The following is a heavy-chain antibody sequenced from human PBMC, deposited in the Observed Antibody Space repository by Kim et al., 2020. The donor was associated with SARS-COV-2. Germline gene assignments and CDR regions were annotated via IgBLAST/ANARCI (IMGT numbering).Heavy chain of an antibody. CDR3: ARDPRQYESSGYG. Sequence: GGSLRLSCAASGFTFSTYWMHWVRQAPGKVLVWVSRINSDGSSTNYADSVKGRFTISRDNAKNTLYLQMSSLRAEDTAVYYCARDPRQYESSGYGWGQGTLVTVSS. J-gene: IGHJ4*02. D-gene: IGHD3-22*01. CDR1: GFTFSTYW. V-gene: IGHV3-74*01. CDR2: INSDGSST.